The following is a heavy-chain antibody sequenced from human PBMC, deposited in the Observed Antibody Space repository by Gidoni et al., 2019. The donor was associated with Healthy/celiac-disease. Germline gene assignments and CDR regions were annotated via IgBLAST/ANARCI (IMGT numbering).Heavy chain of an antibody. CDR2: IWYDGSNK. V-gene: IGHV3-33*01. Sequence: QVQLVESGGGVVQPGRSLRLSWAASGFTFSSYGMHWVRQAPGKGLEWVAVIWYDGSNKYYADSVKGRFTISRDNSKNTLYLQMNSLRAEDTAVYYCARDRSHSIVGATYFDYWGQGTLVTVSS. CDR1: GFTFSSYG. J-gene: IGHJ4*02. D-gene: IGHD1-26*01. CDR3: ARDRSHSIVGATYFDY.